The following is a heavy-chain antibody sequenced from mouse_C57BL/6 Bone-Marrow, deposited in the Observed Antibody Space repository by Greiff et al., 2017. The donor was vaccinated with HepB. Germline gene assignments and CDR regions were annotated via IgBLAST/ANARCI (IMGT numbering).Heavy chain of an antibody. CDR1: GYTFTSYW. J-gene: IGHJ2*01. CDR2: IYPGSGSN. Sequence: VQLQQPGAELVKPGASVKMSCKASGYTFTSYWITWVKQRPGQGLEWIGDIYPGSGSNNYNEKFKSKATLTVDTSSSTAYMQLSSLTSEDSAVYYCARRAAQVLYFDYWGQGTTLTVSS. D-gene: IGHD3-2*02. CDR3: ARRAAQVLYFDY. V-gene: IGHV1-55*01.